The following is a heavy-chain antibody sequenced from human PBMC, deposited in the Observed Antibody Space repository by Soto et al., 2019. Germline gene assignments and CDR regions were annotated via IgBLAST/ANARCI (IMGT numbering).Heavy chain of an antibody. CDR1: GESLTGCY. Sequence: GTSAEVSWKECGESLTGCYRQWVRQEKGQGLEWMGWINPNSGGTNYAQKFQGWVTMTRDTSISTAYMELSRLRSDDTAVYYCANDIIVIPGAKGLDSWGQGTQVTVSS. J-gene: IGHJ4*02. V-gene: IGHV1-2*04. CDR3: ANDIIVIPGAKGLDS. D-gene: IGHD2-2*01. CDR2: INPNSGGT.